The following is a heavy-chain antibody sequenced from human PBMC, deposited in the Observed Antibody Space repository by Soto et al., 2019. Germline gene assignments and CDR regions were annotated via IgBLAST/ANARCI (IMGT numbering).Heavy chain of an antibody. CDR3: ARGQAYSLLPRFYNWFDP. J-gene: IGHJ5*02. V-gene: IGHV1-2*02. CDR2: INPNSGGT. CDR1: GYTFSGYG. Sequence: GASVKVSCKASGYTFSGYGMHWVRQAPGQGIEWMGWINPNSGGTNYAQKFQGRVTMTRDTSITTAYMELSRLRADDTAVYYCARGQAYSLLPRFYNWFDP. D-gene: IGHD3-9*01.